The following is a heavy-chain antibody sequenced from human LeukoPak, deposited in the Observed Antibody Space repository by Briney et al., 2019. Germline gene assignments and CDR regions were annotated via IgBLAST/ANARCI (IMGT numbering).Heavy chain of an antibody. Sequence: ASVKVSCKASGYTFTDYYMHWVRQAPGQGLEWMGRINPNIGGTNFAQKFQGRVTMTRDTSINTAYMELSRLTPDDTAVYYCARDRGAVGWECGTYWGRGTLVTVSS. CDR1: GYTFTDYY. CDR2: INPNIGGT. V-gene: IGHV1-2*06. CDR3: ARDRGAVGWECGTY. J-gene: IGHJ4*02. D-gene: IGHD1-26*01.